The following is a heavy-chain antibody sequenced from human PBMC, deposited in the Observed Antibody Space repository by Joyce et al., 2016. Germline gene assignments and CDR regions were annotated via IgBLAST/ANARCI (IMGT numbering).Heavy chain of an antibody. CDR2: ISSSSSYI. CDR1: GFTFSSYS. J-gene: IGHJ4*02. CDR3: ARVGNKREYFDY. V-gene: IGHV3-21*01. Sequence: EVQLVESGGGLVKPGGSLRLSCAACGFTFSSYSMNWVRQAPGKGLEWVSSISSSSSYIYYADSVKGRFTIARDNAKNSLYLQMNSLRAEDTAVYYCARVGNKREYFDYWGQGTLVTVSS. D-gene: IGHD5-24*01.